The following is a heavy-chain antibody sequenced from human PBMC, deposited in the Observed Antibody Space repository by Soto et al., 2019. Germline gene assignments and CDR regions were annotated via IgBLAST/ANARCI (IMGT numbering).Heavy chain of an antibody. Sequence: GESLKISCKGSGYSFTSYWIGWVRQMPGKGLEWMGIIYPGDSDTRYSPSFQGQVTISADKSISTAYLQWSSLKASDTAMYYCARQSSPDIVVVVARNFDYWGQGTLVTVSS. D-gene: IGHD2-15*01. J-gene: IGHJ4*02. CDR3: ARQSSPDIVVVVARNFDY. V-gene: IGHV5-51*01. CDR1: GYSFTSYW. CDR2: IYPGDSDT.